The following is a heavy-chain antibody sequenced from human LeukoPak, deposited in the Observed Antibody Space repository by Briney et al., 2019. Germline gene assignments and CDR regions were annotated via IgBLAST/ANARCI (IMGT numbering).Heavy chain of an antibody. CDR1: GFTFSSYW. Sequence: GGSLRLSCAASGFTFSSYWMNWVRQAPGKGLEWVANIEQDGSEKNYVDFVKGRFTISRDNAKNSLDLQMNSLRAEDTAVYYCARGRGDGYQWYFDLWGRGTLVTVSS. J-gene: IGHJ2*01. D-gene: IGHD5-24*01. CDR3: ARGRGDGYQWYFDL. V-gene: IGHV3-7*01. CDR2: IEQDGSEK.